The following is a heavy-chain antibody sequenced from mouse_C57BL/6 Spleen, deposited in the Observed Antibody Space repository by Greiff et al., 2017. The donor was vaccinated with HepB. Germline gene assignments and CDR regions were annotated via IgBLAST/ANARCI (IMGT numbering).Heavy chain of an antibody. J-gene: IGHJ1*03. CDR2: ISSGSSTI. V-gene: IGHV5-17*01. CDR3: ARVAVVGYFDV. D-gene: IGHD1-1*01. Sequence: EVKLVESGGGLVKPGGSLKLSCAASGFTFSDYGMHWVRQAPEKGLEWVAYISSGSSTIYYADTVKGRFTISRDNAKNTLFLQMTSLRSEDTAMYYCARVAVVGYFDVWGTGTTVTVSS. CDR1: GFTFSDYG.